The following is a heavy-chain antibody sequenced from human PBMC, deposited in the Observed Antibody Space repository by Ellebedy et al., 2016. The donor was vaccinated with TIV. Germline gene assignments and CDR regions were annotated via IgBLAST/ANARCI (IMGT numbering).Heavy chain of an antibody. J-gene: IGHJ3*02. Sequence: SETLSLTCTVSGGSISSSSYYWGWIRQPPGKGLEWIGSIYYSGSTYYNPSLKSRVTISVDTSKNQFSLKLSSVTAADTAVYYCARTPYSSGWYRGAFDIWGQGTMVTVSS. CDR2: IYYSGST. D-gene: IGHD6-19*01. CDR1: GGSISSSSYY. V-gene: IGHV4-39*07. CDR3: ARTPYSSGWYRGAFDI.